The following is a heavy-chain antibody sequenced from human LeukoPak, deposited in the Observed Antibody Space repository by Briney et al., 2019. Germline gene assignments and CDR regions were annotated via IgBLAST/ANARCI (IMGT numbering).Heavy chain of an antibody. Sequence: ASVTVSCKASGYTFTGYYMHWVRQAPGRGLEWMGWINPNSGGTNYAQKFQGRVTMTRDTSISTAYMELSRLRSDDTAVYYCARDGSNIVVVPAAINYYYYYGMDVWGQGTTVTVSS. D-gene: IGHD2-2*01. CDR1: GYTFTGYY. CDR3: ARDGSNIVVVPAAINYYYYYGMDV. J-gene: IGHJ6*02. CDR2: INPNSGGT. V-gene: IGHV1-2*02.